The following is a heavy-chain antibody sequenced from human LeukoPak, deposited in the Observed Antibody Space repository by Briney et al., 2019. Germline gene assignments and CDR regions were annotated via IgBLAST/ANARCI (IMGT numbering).Heavy chain of an antibody. V-gene: IGHV4-59*11. CDR3: TTIKRGDIFGYFDF. J-gene: IGHJ4*02. CDR1: GGSMTTHH. Sequence: SETLSLTCTLSGGSMTTHHWNWIRQTPGKGLEWIGYVFDSGRTKVNPSLKSRVTLSADTSKNQLSLRLSSVTAADTAMYYCTTIKRGDIFGYFDFWGQGILATVSS. D-gene: IGHD5-18*01. CDR2: VFDSGRT.